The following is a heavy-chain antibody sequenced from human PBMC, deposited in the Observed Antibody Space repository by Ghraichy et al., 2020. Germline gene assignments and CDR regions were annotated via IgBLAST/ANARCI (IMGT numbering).Heavy chain of an antibody. Sequence: ASVNVSCQASGYTFTDFYMHWVRQAPGQGLECMGWINPKSGGTIYAQRFQGRVTMTRDTSINTVYMELSGLRSDDTAVYYCATGGSNHFDYWGQGTLVTVSS. J-gene: IGHJ4*02. CDR1: GYTFTDFY. D-gene: IGHD1-26*01. V-gene: IGHV1-2*02. CDR3: ATGGSNHFDY. CDR2: INPKSGGT.